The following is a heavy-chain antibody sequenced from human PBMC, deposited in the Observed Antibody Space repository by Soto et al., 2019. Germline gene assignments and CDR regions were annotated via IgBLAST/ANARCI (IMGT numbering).Heavy chain of an antibody. D-gene: IGHD4-17*01. CDR2: IYYSGST. Sequence: SETLSLTCTVSGGSISSYYWSWIRQPPGKGLEWIGYIYYSGSTNYNPSLKSRVTISVDTSKNQFSLKLSSVTAADTAVYYCARDGDYGDYISWGQGTLVTV. V-gene: IGHV4-59*01. CDR1: GGSISSYY. J-gene: IGHJ4*02. CDR3: ARDGDYGDYIS.